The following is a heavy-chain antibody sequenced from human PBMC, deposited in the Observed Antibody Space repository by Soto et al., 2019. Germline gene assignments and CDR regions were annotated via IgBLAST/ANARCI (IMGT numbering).Heavy chain of an antibody. CDR2: INASNGNR. CDR1: GYTFTSYA. Sequence: ASVKVSCKASGYTFTSYAMHWVRQAPGQRLEWMGWINASNGNRKYSQKFQGRVTITRDTSASTAYMELSSLRSEDTAVYYCARDIAFDIWGQGTMVTVS. CDR3: ARDIAFDI. J-gene: IGHJ3*02. V-gene: IGHV1-3*01.